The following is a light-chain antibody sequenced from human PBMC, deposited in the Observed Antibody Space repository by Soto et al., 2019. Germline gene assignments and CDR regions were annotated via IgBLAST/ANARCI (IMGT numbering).Light chain of an antibody. CDR3: QQRSNWPPIT. Sequence: EIVLTQFPATLFLSPGERATLSCRASQSVNSHLAWYQQKPGRAPRLLIYDASNRATGIPARFSGSGSGTDFTLTISSLQPEDFAVYYCQQRSNWPPITFGQGTKLEIK. CDR2: DAS. J-gene: IGKJ5*01. CDR1: QSVNSH. V-gene: IGKV3-11*01.